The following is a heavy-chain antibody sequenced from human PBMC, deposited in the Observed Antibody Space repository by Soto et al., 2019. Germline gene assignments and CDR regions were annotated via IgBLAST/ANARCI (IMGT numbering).Heavy chain of an antibody. D-gene: IGHD3-10*01. CDR1: GFTFSSYG. CDR3: ARAGAARGGFDP. CDR2: IWYDGSNK. J-gene: IGHJ5*02. V-gene: IGHV3-33*01. Sequence: ESGGGVVQPGRSLRLSCAASGFTFSSYGMHWVRQAPGKGLEWVAVIWYDGSNKYYADSVKGRFTISRDNSKNTLYLQMNSLRAEDTAVYYCARAGAARGGFDPWGQGTLVTVSS.